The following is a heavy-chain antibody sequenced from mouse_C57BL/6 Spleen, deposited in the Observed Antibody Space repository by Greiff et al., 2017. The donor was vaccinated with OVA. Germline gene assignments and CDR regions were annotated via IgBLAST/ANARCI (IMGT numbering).Heavy chain of an antibody. V-gene: IGHV1-61*01. D-gene: IGHD2-3*01. CDR1: GYTFTSYW. J-gene: IGHJ2*01. Sequence: QVQLQQPGAELVRPGSSVKLSCKASGYTFTSYWMDWVKQRPGQGLEWIGNIYPSDSETHYNQKFKDKATLTVDKSSSTAYMQLSSLTSEDSAVYYCARGLLPYDYWGQGTTLTVSS. CDR2: IYPSDSET. CDR3: ARGLLPYDY.